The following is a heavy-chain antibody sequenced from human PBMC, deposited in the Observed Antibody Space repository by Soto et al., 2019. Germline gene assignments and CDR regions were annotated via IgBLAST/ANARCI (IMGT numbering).Heavy chain of an antibody. Sequence: GGSLRLSCAASGFTFSSYAMSWVRQAPGKGLEWVSAISGSGGSTYNADSVKGRFTISRDNSKNTLYLQMNSLRAEDTAVYYCAKGAYYYDSSGYYYFDYWGQGTLVTVSS. J-gene: IGHJ4*02. CDR2: ISGSGGST. CDR3: AKGAYYYDSSGYYYFDY. D-gene: IGHD3-22*01. CDR1: GFTFSSYA. V-gene: IGHV3-23*01.